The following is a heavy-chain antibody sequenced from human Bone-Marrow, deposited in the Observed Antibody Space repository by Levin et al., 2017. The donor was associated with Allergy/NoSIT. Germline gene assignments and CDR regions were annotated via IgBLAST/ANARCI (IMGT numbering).Heavy chain of an antibody. V-gene: IGHV3-53*01. J-gene: IGHJ5*02. D-gene: IGHD3-10*01. CDR3: ARVRGLGTMLPGGWFDP. CDR1: GFTVSSHY. CDR2: IYSGGST. Sequence: QAGESLKISCAASGFTVSSHYMSWVRQAPGKGLEWVSVIYSGGSTYYADSVKGRFTISRDNSKNTLYLQMNSLRAEDTAVYYCARVRGLGTMLPGGWFDPWGQGTLVTVSS.